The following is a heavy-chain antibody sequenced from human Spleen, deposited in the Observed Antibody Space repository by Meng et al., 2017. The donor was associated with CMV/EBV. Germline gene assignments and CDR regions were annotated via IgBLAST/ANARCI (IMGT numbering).Heavy chain of an antibody. D-gene: IGHD3-3*01. V-gene: IGHV3-74*01. Sequence: GESLKISCAASGFTFSSYWMHWVRQAPGKGLVWVSRINSDGSSTSYADSVKGRFTISRDNAKNSLYLQMNSLRTEDTALYYCAKDLTSGDITIFGVVIMGYGMDVWGQGTTVTVSS. J-gene: IGHJ6*02. CDR1: GFTFSSYW. CDR2: INSDGSST. CDR3: AKDLTSGDITIFGVVIMGYGMDV.